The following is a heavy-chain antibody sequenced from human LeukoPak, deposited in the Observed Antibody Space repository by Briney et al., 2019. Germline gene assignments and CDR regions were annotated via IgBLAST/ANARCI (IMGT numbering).Heavy chain of an antibody. CDR2: MNLNSGKT. V-gene: IGHV1-8*01. Sequence: SVTVSCKASGYTSTNFDINRVRQATGQGHEWMGWMNLNSGKTGYRQESQGRVTMTTNTPKITAYMELGSLRSEGTAVYYCGRGCAMDVWGQGTTVTVSS. CDR3: GRGCAMDV. J-gene: IGHJ6*02. CDR1: GYTSTNFD.